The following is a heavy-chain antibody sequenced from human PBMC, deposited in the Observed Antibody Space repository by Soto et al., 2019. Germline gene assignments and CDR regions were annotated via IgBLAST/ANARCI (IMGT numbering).Heavy chain of an antibody. V-gene: IGHV1-69*08. CDR3: ARDSPMGSTFSGYDAIDY. CDR2: IIPLLDVT. J-gene: IGHJ4*02. D-gene: IGHD5-12*01. Sequence: QVHLVQSGAAVKKPGSSVKVSCKASGGAFTNDIITWVRQAPGQGLEWMGRIIPLLDVTNYAQKFQGRVTITADKSTSTAYMALNSLIYEDTAVYYCARDSPMGSTFSGYDAIDYWGQGTLVTVSS. CDR1: GGAFTNDI.